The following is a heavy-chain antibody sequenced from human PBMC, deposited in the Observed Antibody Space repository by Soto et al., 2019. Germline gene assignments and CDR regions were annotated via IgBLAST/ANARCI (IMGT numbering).Heavy chain of an antibody. CDR1: CGSISSYY. J-gene: IGHJ6*03. D-gene: IGHD2-2*03. Sequence: SETLSLTCTVSCGSISSYYWSWIQQPPGKGLEWIGYIYYSGSTNYNPSLKSRVTISVDTSKNQFSLKLSSVTAADTAVYYCARLGLDIVVVPAAMAGPNYYYYYMDVWGKGTTVT. CDR3: ARLGLDIVVVPAAMAGPNYYYYYMDV. CDR2: IYYSGST. V-gene: IGHV4-59*08.